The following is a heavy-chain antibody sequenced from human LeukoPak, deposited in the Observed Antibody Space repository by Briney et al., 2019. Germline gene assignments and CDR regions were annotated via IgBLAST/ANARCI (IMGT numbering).Heavy chain of an antibody. CDR1: GGSFSSYY. D-gene: IGHD1-26*01. J-gene: IGHJ4*02. CDR3: SRGLKWEETSKAHFDS. CDR2: INHSGTTTT. V-gene: IGHV4-34*01. Sequence: PSETLSLTCAVYGGSFSSYYWSWIRQPPGGGLEWIGEINHSGTTTTNNNPSLKSRVIISVDTSKNQFSLKLSYVTAADTAVYDCSRGLKWEETSKAHFDSWGQGTLVTVSS.